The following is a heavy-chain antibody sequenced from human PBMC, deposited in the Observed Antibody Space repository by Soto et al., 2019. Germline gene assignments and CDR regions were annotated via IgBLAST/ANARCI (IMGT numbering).Heavy chain of an antibody. CDR1: GGSFSGHY. CDR3: ARGVPGYSSSWYAY. Sequence: PSESLSLTCAVYGGSFSGHYWSWIRQPPGKGLEWIGEINDGGTTNYNPSLKSRVIISVDTSKNQFSLKLRSVTAADTAVYYCARGVPGYSSSWYAYWGQGTLVTVYS. D-gene: IGHD6-13*01. CDR2: INDGGTT. V-gene: IGHV4-34*01. J-gene: IGHJ4*02.